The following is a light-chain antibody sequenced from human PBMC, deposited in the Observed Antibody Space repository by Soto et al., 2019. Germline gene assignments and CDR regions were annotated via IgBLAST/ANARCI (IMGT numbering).Light chain of an antibody. Sequence: DIQMTQSPSSLSASVGDRVTITCRASQRISNSLNWYQQKPGKAPDLLIYAASNLQSGVPSRFSGSGSGTDFTLTISSLQXXDFXXYYCQQSYSSPQMYTFGQGTKLEIK. CDR3: QQSYSSPQMYT. CDR1: QRISNS. J-gene: IGKJ2*01. CDR2: AAS. V-gene: IGKV1-39*01.